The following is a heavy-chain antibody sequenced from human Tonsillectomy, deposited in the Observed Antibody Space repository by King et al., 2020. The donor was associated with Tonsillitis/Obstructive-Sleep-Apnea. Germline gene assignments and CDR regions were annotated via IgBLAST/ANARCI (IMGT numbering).Heavy chain of an antibody. Sequence: VQLVESGGGLVKPGGSLRLSCAASGFTFSSYSMNWVRQAPGKGLEWVSSINSSSSYIYYADSVKGRFTISRDNAKNSLYLQMNSLRAEDTAVYYCARDLLLVGAFDIWGQGTMVTVSS. D-gene: IGHD2-8*02. CDR2: INSSSSYI. CDR3: ARDLLLVGAFDI. J-gene: IGHJ3*02. V-gene: IGHV3-21*01. CDR1: GFTFSSYS.